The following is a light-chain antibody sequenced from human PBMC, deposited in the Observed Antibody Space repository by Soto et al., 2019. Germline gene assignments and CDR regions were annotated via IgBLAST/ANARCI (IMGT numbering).Light chain of an antibody. J-gene: IGLJ1*01. V-gene: IGLV2-14*01. CDR2: EVS. Sequence: QSAQTHPASVSGSPGHSITIACSGTSSDVGSYDHVAWYQQFPGKTPKLMIYEVSNRPSGVSSRFSGSKSGNTASLTISGLQAEDEADYYCISYTGSSTYYVFGSGTKVTAL. CDR3: ISYTGSSTYYV. CDR1: SSDVGSYDH.